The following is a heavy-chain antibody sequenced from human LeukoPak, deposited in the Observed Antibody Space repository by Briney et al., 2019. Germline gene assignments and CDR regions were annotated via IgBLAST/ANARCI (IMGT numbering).Heavy chain of an antibody. CDR3: ARDRYYYDSSGYKYMDV. J-gene: IGHJ6*03. Sequence: SETLSLTCTVSGGSISSYYWSWIRQPPGKGLEWIAYIYYSGSTNYNPSLKSRVTISVDTSKNQFSLKLNSVTAADTAVYYCARDRYYYDSSGYKYMDVWGKGTTVTVSS. V-gene: IGHV4-59*12. D-gene: IGHD3-22*01. CDR1: GGSISSYY. CDR2: IYYSGST.